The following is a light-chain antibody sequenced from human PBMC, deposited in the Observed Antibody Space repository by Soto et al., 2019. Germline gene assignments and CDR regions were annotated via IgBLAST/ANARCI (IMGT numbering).Light chain of an antibody. CDR3: QQGYSIHALT. CDR2: DAS. V-gene: IGKV1-5*01. Sequence: DIQMTQSPSTLSASIGDRVTITCRASESIRTWLAWYQHKPGKAPKFLIYDASSLESGVPSRFSGSGSGTEFTLTISNLQPDDFATYYCQQGYSIHALTFGGGTKVELK. J-gene: IGKJ4*01. CDR1: ESIRTW.